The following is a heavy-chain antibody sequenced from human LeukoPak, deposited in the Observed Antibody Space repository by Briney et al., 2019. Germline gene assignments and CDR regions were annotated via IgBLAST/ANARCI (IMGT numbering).Heavy chain of an antibody. D-gene: IGHD1-26*01. Sequence: SETLSLTCTVSGGSTSSDYWGWIRQPPGQGLEWIVSIYYSGSTNYNPSLKSRVTISVDTSKNQFSLKLSSVTAADTAVYYCARDPSGSSGLYFDYWGQGTLVTVSS. CDR1: GGSTSSDY. CDR2: IYYSGST. V-gene: IGHV4-59*01. CDR3: ARDPSGSSGLYFDY. J-gene: IGHJ4*02.